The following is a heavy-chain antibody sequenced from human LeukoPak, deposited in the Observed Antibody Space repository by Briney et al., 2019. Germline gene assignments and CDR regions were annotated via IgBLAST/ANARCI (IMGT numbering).Heavy chain of an antibody. CDR3: ARDFIHRCGEANY. Sequence: PGGSLRLSCVASGFTFSDYYMSWIRQAPGKGLEWISYISSSSSSTNYADSVKGRFTISRDNPKNSLYLLMNSLRAEDTAMYYCARDFIHRCGEANYWGQGTLLTVSS. V-gene: IGHV3-11*05. CDR2: ISSSSSST. J-gene: IGHJ4*02. D-gene: IGHD2-21*01. CDR1: GFTFSDYY.